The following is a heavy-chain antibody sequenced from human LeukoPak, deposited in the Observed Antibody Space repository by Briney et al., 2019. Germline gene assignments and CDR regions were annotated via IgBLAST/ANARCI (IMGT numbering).Heavy chain of an antibody. V-gene: IGHV3-53*04. CDR2: MYSGGST. CDR1: GFTVSSNY. D-gene: IGHD4-17*01. CDR3: AGGGGDYNPFDY. J-gene: IGHJ4*02. Sequence: TGGSLRLSCAVSGFTVSSNYMSWVRQAPGKGLEWVSVMYSGGSTYYADSVKGRFTISRHNSKNTLYLQINSLRPEDTAVYYWAGGGGDYNPFDYWGQGTLVTVSS.